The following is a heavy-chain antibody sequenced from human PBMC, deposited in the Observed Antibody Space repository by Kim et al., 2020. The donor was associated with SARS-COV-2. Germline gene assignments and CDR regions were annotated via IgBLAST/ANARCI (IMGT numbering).Heavy chain of an antibody. V-gene: IGHV4-39*01. D-gene: IGHD3-10*01. J-gene: IGHJ3*02. CDR3: ARQLLWFGEIEGDAFDI. Sequence: SETLSLTCTVSGGSISSSTYYWGWIRQPPGKGLEWIVGINYSGSTYYNPSLKSRVTISVDTSKNQFSLKLSSVTAADTAVYYCARQLLWFGEIEGDAFDIWGQGTMVTVSS. CDR2: INYSGST. CDR1: GGSISSSTYY.